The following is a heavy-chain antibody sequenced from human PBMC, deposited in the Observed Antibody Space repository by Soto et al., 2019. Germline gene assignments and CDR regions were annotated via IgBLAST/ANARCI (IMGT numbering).Heavy chain of an antibody. D-gene: IGHD6-19*01. Sequence: SETLSLTCADSAGAISSSNGWHSVRQPPGKGLEWIGEIYHSGSTNYNPSLKSRVTISVDKSKNQFSLKLSSVAAADTAVYYCARIHSSDPFIDYWGQGTLVTVSS. CDR3: ARIHSSDPFIDY. J-gene: IGHJ4*02. V-gene: IGHV4-4*02. CDR2: IYHSGST. CDR1: AGAISSSNG.